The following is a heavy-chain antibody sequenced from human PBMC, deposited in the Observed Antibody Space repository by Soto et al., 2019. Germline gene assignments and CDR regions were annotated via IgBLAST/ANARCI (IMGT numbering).Heavy chain of an antibody. CDR1: GFTFSSYS. CDR3: ARGLACSGGSCYSDYYYYMDV. V-gene: IGHV3-21*01. J-gene: IGHJ6*03. Sequence: VGSLRLSCAASGFTFSSYSMNWVRQAPGKGLEWVSSISSSSSYIYYADSVKGRFTISRDNAKNSLYLQMNSLRAEDTAVYYCARGLACSGGSCYSDYYYYMDVWGKGTTVTVSS. CDR2: ISSSSSYI. D-gene: IGHD2-15*01.